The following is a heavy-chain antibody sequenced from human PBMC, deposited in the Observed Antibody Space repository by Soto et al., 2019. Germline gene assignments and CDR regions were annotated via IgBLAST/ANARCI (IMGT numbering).Heavy chain of an antibody. V-gene: IGHV1-18*01. D-gene: IGHD3-16*01. J-gene: IGHJ6*02. CDR3: AREGEMPYYYYGLDF. CDR2: ISGNNGHT. CDR1: GYTFTTYG. Sequence: QVQLVQSGAEVRKPGASVKVSCKASGYTFTTYGISWVRQAPGHGLEWMGWISGNNGHTKYAQKFQGSVTMTTDTSTSTVYMDLRRLRSDDTAVYYCAREGEMPYYYYGLDFWCQGTTVTVSS.